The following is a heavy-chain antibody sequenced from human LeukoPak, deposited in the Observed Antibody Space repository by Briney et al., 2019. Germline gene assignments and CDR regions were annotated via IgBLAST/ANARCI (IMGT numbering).Heavy chain of an antibody. J-gene: IGHJ4*02. D-gene: IGHD2-2*01. CDR3: AKGVACSSTSCSAFDY. CDR2: IYSGGST. Sequence: GGSLRLSCAASGFTVSSNYMGWVRQAPGKGLEWVSVIYSGGSTYYADSVKGRFTISRDNSKNTLYLQMNSLRAEDTAVYYCAKGVACSSTSCSAFDYWGQGTLVTVSS. CDR1: GFTVSSNY. V-gene: IGHV3-53*05.